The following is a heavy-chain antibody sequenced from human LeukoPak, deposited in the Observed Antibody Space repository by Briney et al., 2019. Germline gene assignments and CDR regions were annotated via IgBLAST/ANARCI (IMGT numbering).Heavy chain of an antibody. CDR3: ARDRPRIAAAASGIPHY. CDR2: ISYDGSNK. Sequence: GGSLRLSCAASGFTFSSYAMHWVRQAPGKGLEWVAVISYDGSNKYYADSVKGRFTISRDNSKNTLLLQMNNLRAEDPAVYYCARDRPRIAAAASGIPHYWRQGTLVTVSS. D-gene: IGHD6-13*01. J-gene: IGHJ4*02. CDR1: GFTFSSYA. V-gene: IGHV3-30*04.